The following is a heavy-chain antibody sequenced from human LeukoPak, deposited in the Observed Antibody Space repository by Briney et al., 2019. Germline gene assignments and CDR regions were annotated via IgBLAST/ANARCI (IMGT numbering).Heavy chain of an antibody. J-gene: IGHJ3*02. CDR2: INPSSNST. D-gene: IGHD5-24*01. V-gene: IGHV1-46*01. CDR3: ARADITRDGYNSAFDI. Sequence: ASVKVSCKASGYTFTSYYMHWVRQAPGQGLEWMGIINPSSNSTSYAQKFQGRLTMTSDMSTSTVYMELRSLRSGDTAVYYCARADITRDGYNSAFDIWGQGTMVTVSS. CDR1: GYTFTSYY.